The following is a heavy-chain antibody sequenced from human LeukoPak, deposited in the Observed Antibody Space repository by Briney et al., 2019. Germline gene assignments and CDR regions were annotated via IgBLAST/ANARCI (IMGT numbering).Heavy chain of an antibody. CDR1: GFTVSSNY. Sequence: GGSLRLSCAASGFTVSSNYMTWVRQAPGKGLEWVSVKYTGGSTYYADSVKGRFTISRDNSKNTFYLQMNSLRAEDTPVYYCARVHYGSGSLYYYYTFMAVWGKGTTVTTSS. D-gene: IGHD3-10*01. CDR3: ARVHYGSGSLYYYYTFMAV. V-gene: IGHV3-66*01. CDR2: KYTGGST. J-gene: IGHJ6*03.